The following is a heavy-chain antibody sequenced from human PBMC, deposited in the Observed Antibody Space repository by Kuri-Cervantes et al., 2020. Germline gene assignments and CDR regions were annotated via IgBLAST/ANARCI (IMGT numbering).Heavy chain of an antibody. CDR3: AGQRGSPSFDY. V-gene: IGHV4-39*01. Sequence: SETLSLTCTVSGGPISSSSYYWGWIRQPPGKGLEWIGSIYYSGSTYYNPSLKSRVTISVDTYKNQFSLKLSAVTAADTAVYYWAGQRGSPSFDYWGQGTLVTVSS. D-gene: IGHD6-13*01. J-gene: IGHJ4*02. CDR1: GGPISSSSYY. CDR2: IYYSGST.